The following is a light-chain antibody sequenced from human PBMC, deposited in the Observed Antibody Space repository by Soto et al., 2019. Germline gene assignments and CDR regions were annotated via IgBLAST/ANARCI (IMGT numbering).Light chain of an antibody. V-gene: IGKV1-5*03. CDR1: QSISSW. J-gene: IGKJ1*01. CDR3: QQFET. CDR2: KAS. Sequence: DIQMTQSPSTLSASVGDRVTITCRASQSISSWLAWYQQKPGKAPKLLIYKASSLESGVPSRFSGSGSGTEFTLTISSLQPDDFATYSCQQFETFGQGTKVEIK.